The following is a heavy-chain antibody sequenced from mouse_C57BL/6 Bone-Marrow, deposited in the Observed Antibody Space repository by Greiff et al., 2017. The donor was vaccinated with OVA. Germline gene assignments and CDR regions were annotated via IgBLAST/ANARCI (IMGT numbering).Heavy chain of an antibody. Sequence: QVQLQQPGAELVKPGASVKLSCKASGYTFPSYWMHWVKQRPGQGLEWIGMIHPNSGSTNYNEKFKSKATLTVDKSSSTAYMQLSSLTSEDSAVYYCARSLNYYDYVLDYWGQGTTLTVSS. D-gene: IGHD2-4*01. J-gene: IGHJ2*01. CDR1: GYTFPSYW. CDR3: ARSLNYYDYVLDY. CDR2: IHPNSGST. V-gene: IGHV1-64*01.